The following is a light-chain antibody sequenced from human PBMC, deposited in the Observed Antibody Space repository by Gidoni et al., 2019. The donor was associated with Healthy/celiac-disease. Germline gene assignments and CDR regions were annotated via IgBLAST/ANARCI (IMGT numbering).Light chain of an antibody. J-gene: IGKJ1*01. CDR2: GSS. Sequence: EIVMTQSPATLSVSPGERATLSCRASQSVSSNLAWYQQKPGQAPRRLIYGSSTRAPGIPARFSGSGSGTEFTLTISSLQSEDFAVYYCQQYNNWLWTFGQGTKVEIK. CDR1: QSVSSN. V-gene: IGKV3-15*01. CDR3: QQYNNWLWT.